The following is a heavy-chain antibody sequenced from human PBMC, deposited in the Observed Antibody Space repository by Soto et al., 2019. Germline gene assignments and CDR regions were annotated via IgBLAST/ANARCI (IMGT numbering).Heavy chain of an antibody. V-gene: IGHV3-30-3*01. D-gene: IGHD4-17*01. J-gene: IGHJ6*03. CDR2: ISYDGSNK. CDR1: GFTFSSYA. Sequence: QVQLVESGGGVVQPGRSLRLSCAASGFTFSSYAMHWVRQAPGKGLEWVAVISYDGSNKYYADSVKGRFTISRDNSKNTLYLQMNSLRDEDSAVYYCARDGYGDYMDVWGQGTTVTVSS. CDR3: ARDGYGDYMDV.